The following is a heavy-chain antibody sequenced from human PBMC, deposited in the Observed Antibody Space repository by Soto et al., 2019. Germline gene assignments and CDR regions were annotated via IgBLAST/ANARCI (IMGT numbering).Heavy chain of an antibody. V-gene: IGHV1-46*01. J-gene: IGHJ3*02. Sequence: GASVKVSCKASGYTFTSYYMHWVRQAPGQGLEWMGIINPSGGSTSYAQKFQGRVTMTRDTSTSTVYMELSSLRSEDTAVYYCATVGWELRDAFDIWGQGTMVTVSS. CDR2: INPSGGST. CDR1: GYTFTSYY. CDR3: ATVGWELRDAFDI. D-gene: IGHD1-26*01.